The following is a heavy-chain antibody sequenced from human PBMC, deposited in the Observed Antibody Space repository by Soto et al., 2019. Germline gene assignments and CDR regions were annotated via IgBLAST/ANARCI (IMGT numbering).Heavy chain of an antibody. J-gene: IGHJ4*02. Sequence: GGSLRLSCAASGFSFSTYSMNWVRQAPGKGLEWVSFISSSGDTIHYADSVKGRFTVSRNNAKNSLYLQMNSLRDEDTAVYYCARDHYCSGDTCYLISFDYWGQGTQVTVSS. CDR2: ISSSGDTI. D-gene: IGHD2-15*01. V-gene: IGHV3-48*02. CDR1: GFSFSTYS. CDR3: ARDHYCSGDTCYLISFDY.